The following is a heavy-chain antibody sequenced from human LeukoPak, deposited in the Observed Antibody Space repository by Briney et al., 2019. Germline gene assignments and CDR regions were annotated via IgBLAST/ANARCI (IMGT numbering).Heavy chain of an antibody. D-gene: IGHD2-2*01. J-gene: IGHJ4*02. Sequence: GGSLRLSCAASGFTFSSCAMSWVRQAPGKGLEWVSAISGSGGSTYYADSVKGRFTISRDNSENTLYLQMNSLRAEDTAVYYCAKEPIVVVPAAVPFFDYWGQGTLVTVSS. V-gene: IGHV3-23*01. CDR1: GFTFSSCA. CDR3: AKEPIVVVPAAVPFFDY. CDR2: ISGSGGST.